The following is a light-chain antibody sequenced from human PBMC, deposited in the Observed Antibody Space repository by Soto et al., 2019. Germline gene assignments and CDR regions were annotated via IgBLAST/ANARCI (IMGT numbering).Light chain of an antibody. Sequence: DVVMTQSPLSLPVTLGQPASISCRSSQSLVYRDGNTYLSWFQQRPGQSPRGLIDQVSNRDSGVPDRFSGSGSGTDFTLKISRVEAEDVAVYFCLHATHWPTFGQGTKLEI. CDR2: QVS. V-gene: IGKV2-30*01. CDR1: QSLVYRDGNTY. J-gene: IGKJ2*01. CDR3: LHATHWPT.